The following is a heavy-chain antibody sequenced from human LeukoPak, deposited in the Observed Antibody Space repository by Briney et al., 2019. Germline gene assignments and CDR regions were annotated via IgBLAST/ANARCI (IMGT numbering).Heavy chain of an antibody. CDR2: IKPDGSEK. CDR1: GFTFSSSW. V-gene: IGHV3-7*01. CDR3: ARYGLTAALDF. D-gene: IGHD2-21*02. Sequence: GGSLRLSCAASGFTFSSSWMSWVRQAPGKGLERVANIKPDGSEKFHVDSVKGRFTISRDNSKSSLSLQMNSLRAEDTAVYYCARYGLTAALDFWGQGTLVTVSS. J-gene: IGHJ4*02.